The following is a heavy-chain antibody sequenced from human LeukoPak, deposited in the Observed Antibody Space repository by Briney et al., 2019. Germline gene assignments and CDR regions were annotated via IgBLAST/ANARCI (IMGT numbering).Heavy chain of an antibody. V-gene: IGHV4-61*02. CDR3: ARDQKSGQFDAFDI. Sequence: SETLSLTCTVSGGSISSGSYYWSWIRQPAGKGLEWIGRIYTSGSTNYNPSLKSRVTISVDTSKNQFSLKLSSVTAADTAVYYCARDQKSGQFDAFDIWGQGTMVTVSS. D-gene: IGHD3-10*01. CDR1: GGSISSGSYY. CDR2: IYTSGST. J-gene: IGHJ3*02.